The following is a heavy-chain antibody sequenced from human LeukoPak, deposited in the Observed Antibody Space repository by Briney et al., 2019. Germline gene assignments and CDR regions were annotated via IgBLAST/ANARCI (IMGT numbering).Heavy chain of an antibody. CDR1: GFTFSSYW. D-gene: IGHD6-19*01. CDR3: ARGRPGGSSGWYFFDY. CDR2: IKQDGSEK. V-gene: IGHV3-7*01. Sequence: GGSLRLSCAASGFTFSSYWMSWVRQAPGKGLEWVANIKQDGSEKYYVDSVKGRFTISRDNAKNSLYLQMNSLRAEDTAVYYCARGRPGGSSGWYFFDYWGQGTLVTVSS. J-gene: IGHJ4*02.